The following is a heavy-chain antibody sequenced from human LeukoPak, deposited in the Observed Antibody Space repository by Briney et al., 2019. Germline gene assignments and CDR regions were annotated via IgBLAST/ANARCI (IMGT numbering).Heavy chain of an antibody. V-gene: IGHV6-1*01. D-gene: IGHD6-19*01. CDR1: GDSVSSNSAA. Sequence: QTLSLTCAISGDSVSSNSAAWNWIWQSPSRRLEWLGRTYYRSKWYNDYAVSVKRRITINPDTSKNQFSLQLNSVTPEDTAVYYCARAHQWLVDNFDYWGQGTLVTVSS. J-gene: IGHJ4*02. CDR3: ARAHQWLVDNFDY. CDR2: TYYRSKWYN.